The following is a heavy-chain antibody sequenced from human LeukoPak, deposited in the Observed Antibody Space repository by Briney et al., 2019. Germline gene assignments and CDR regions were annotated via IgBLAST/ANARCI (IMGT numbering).Heavy chain of an antibody. J-gene: IGHJ4*02. CDR1: AFTFSTNW. V-gene: IGHV3-74*03. D-gene: IGHD2-15*01. CDR3: ARDLDRILFDY. CDR2: IRPEGTTT. Sequence: GRSLRLSFAPSAFTFSTNWMHWVRPAPGKWLVWVARIRPEGTTTAYADSVKGRFTISRDNAKNTLFLQTNSLSAEDTAVYYCARDLDRILFDYWGQGTLVTVSS.